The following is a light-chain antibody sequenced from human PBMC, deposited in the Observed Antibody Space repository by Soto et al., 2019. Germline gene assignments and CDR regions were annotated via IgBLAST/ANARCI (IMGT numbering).Light chain of an antibody. CDR3: QQRINWPPTWT. CDR1: QSVSSY. CDR2: DAS. J-gene: IGKJ1*01. Sequence: EIVLTQSPATLSLSPGERATLSCRARQSVSSYLAWYQQKPGQAPRLLIYDASNRATGIPARFSGSGSGTDFTLTISSLEPEDFAGYYCQQRINWPPTWTFGQGPKVELK. V-gene: IGKV3-11*01.